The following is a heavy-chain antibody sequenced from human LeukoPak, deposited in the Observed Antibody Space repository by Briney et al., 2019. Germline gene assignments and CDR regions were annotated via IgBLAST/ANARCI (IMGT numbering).Heavy chain of an antibody. CDR2: IYNSGST. J-gene: IGHJ6*03. D-gene: IGHD1-26*01. Sequence: SETLSLTCTVSGGSISSSSDYWGWIRQPPGKGLEWIGNIYNSGSTDYNPSLKSRVTISVDTSKNHFSLKLRYVTAADTAVYYCARALVGATSYYYYYMDVWGKGTTVTVSS. V-gene: IGHV4-39*02. CDR1: GGSISSSSDY. CDR3: ARALVGATSYYYYYMDV.